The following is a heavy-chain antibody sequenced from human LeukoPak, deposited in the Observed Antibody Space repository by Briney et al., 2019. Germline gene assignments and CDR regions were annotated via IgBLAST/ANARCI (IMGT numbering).Heavy chain of an antibody. J-gene: IGHJ4*02. CDR1: GYTFTSYA. Sequence: GASVKVSCKASGYTFTSYAISWVRQAPGQGLEWMGRIIPILGIANYAQKFQGRVTITADKSTSTAYMELSSLRSEDTAVYYCARGYYDSSGYYYRDYWGQGTLVTVSS. CDR3: ARGYYDSSGYYYRDY. V-gene: IGHV1-69*04. D-gene: IGHD3-22*01. CDR2: IIPILGIA.